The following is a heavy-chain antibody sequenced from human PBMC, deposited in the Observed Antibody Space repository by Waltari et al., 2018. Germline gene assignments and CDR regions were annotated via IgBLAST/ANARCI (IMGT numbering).Heavy chain of an antibody. CDR1: GGSISSYY. CDR3: ARALRGSVGQGAFDI. V-gene: IGHV4-59*01. J-gene: IGHJ3*02. Sequence: QVQLQESGPGLVKPSETLSLTCTVSGGSISSYYWSWIRQPPGKGLEWIGYNYYSGSTNYNPSLKSRVTISVDTSKNQFSLKLSSVTAADTAVYYCARALRGSVGQGAFDIWGQGTMVTVSS. D-gene: IGHD3-10*01. CDR2: NYYSGST.